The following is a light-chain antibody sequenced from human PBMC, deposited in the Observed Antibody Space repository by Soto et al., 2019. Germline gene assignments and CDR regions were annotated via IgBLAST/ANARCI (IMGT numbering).Light chain of an antibody. CDR2: GAS. Sequence: EIVLTQSPGTLSLSPGERATLSCRASQSVSSSYLAWYQQKPGQAPRLLIYGASSRATGIPDRFSGSGSGTAFTLTISRLEPEDFAVYYCQQYGSSHGWTFGQGTKVEIK. CDR3: QQYGSSHGWT. CDR1: QSVSSSY. V-gene: IGKV3-20*01. J-gene: IGKJ1*01.